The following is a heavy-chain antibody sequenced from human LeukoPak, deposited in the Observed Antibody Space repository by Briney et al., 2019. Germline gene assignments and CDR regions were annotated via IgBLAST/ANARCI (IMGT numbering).Heavy chain of an antibody. CDR2: IYYSGST. Sequence: SETLSLTCTVSAGSISNYYWTWIRQSPGMGLEWIGYIYYSGSTNYNPSLKSRVTRSVDTSKNQFSLKLRSVTAADTAMYYCARGLYCSSTRCPTDNWFDPWGQGTLVTVSS. V-gene: IGHV4-59*01. CDR1: AGSISNYY. J-gene: IGHJ5*02. CDR3: ARGLYCSSTRCPTDNWFDP. D-gene: IGHD2-2*01.